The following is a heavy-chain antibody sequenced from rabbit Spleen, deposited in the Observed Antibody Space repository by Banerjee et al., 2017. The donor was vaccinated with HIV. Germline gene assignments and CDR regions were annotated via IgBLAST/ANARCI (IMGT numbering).Heavy chain of an antibody. CDR3: ARNYVNAFDP. CDR2: IDTSDGDT. V-gene: IGHV1S40*01. D-gene: IGHD1-1*01. J-gene: IGHJ2*01. CDR1: GVSFSSSSY. Sequence: QSLEESGGDLVKPGASLTLTCTASGVSFSSSSYMCWVRQAPGKGLEWIACIDTSDGDTDYANWPKGRFTISKASSTTVTLKMTSLTAADTATYFCARNYVNAFDPWGQGTLVTVS.